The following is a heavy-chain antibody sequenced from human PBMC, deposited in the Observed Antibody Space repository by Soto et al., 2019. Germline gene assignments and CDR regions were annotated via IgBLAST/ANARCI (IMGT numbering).Heavy chain of an antibody. D-gene: IGHD1-26*01. CDR2: IIPIFGTA. J-gene: IGHJ4*02. CDR1: GGTFSTYS. Sequence: QVQLVQSGAEVKKPGSSVKVSCKTSGGTFSTYSIVWVRQAPGEGLEWMGGIIPIFGTANYAQKFQDRVTIPAEKSTNTAFMELSSLKSEDTAMYYCASSSGNNYGVGTNYYFDYWGQGTLVTVPS. V-gene: IGHV1-69*06. CDR3: ASSSGNNYGVGTNYYFDY.